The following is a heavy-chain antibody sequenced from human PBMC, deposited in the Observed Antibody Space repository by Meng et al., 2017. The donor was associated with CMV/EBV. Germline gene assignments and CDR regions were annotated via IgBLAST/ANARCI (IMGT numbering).Heavy chain of an antibody. J-gene: IGHJ5*02. CDR1: GYTFTSYG. Sequence: VQLVKSGAEVKKPGASVKVSCKASGYTFTSYGISWVRQAPGQGLEWMGWISAYNGNTNYAQKLQGRVTMTTDTSTSTAYMELRSLRSDDTAVYYCARDSYYYDSSGYDWFDPWGQGTLVTVSS. D-gene: IGHD3-22*01. CDR3: ARDSYYYDSSGYDWFDP. V-gene: IGHV1-18*01. CDR2: ISAYNGNT.